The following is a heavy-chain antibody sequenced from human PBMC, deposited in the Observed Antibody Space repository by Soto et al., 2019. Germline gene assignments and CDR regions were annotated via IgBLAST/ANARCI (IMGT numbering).Heavy chain of an antibody. CDR2: ISYDGSNK. V-gene: IGHV3-30-3*01. Sequence: QVQLVESGGGVVQPGRSLRLSCAASGFTFSSYAMHWVRQAPGKGLEWVAVISYDGSNKYYADSVKGRFTISRDNSKNTLYLQMNSLRAEDTAVYYCARVAVEMATIHVFHYWGQVNLVTVSS. D-gene: IGHD5-12*01. J-gene: IGHJ4*02. CDR1: GFTFSSYA. CDR3: ARVAVEMATIHVFHY.